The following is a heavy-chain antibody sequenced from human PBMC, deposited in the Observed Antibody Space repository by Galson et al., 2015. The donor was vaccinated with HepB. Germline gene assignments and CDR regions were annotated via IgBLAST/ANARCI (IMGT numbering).Heavy chain of an antibody. Sequence: SVKVSCKASGYTFTSYGISWVRQAPGQGLEWMGWISAYNGNTNYAQKLQGRVTMTTDTSTSTAYMELRSLRSDDTAVYYCARSAMGGYDSRYYYYYMDVWGKGTTVTVSS. CDR1: GYTFTSYG. D-gene: IGHD5-12*01. J-gene: IGHJ6*03. CDR2: ISAYNGNT. V-gene: IGHV1-18*01. CDR3: ARSAMGGYDSRYYYYYMDV.